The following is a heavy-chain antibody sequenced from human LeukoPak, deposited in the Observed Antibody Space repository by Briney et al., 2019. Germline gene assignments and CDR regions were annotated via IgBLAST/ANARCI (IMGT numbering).Heavy chain of an antibody. D-gene: IGHD1-1*01. Sequence: SQTLSLTCTVVSGGSISSSSYYWGWIRQPPGKGLEWIGSFYYSGSTYYNPSLKSRVTISADTSKNQFSLKLSSVTAADTAVYYCARLWRAAIDYGGQGILVTVSS. CDR1: GGSISSSSYY. J-gene: IGHJ4*02. CDR2: FYYSGST. V-gene: IGHV4-39*01. CDR3: ARLWRAAIDY.